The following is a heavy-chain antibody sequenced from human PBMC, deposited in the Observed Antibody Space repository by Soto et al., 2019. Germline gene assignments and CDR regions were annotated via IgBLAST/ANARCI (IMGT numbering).Heavy chain of an antibody. CDR3: STSSSRHVTDH. J-gene: IGHJ4*02. CDR1: GGSISSSPYY. CDR2: IDFRSGSS. D-gene: IGHD6-13*01. Sequence: SSETLSLTCTVSGGSISSSPYYWGWIRQPPGMGLEWIGSIDFRSGSSYSNPALKSRVTIFGDTSKNQFSLKLTSVTAADTAVYFCSTSSSRHVTDHWGQGTLVTVSS. V-gene: IGHV4-39*01.